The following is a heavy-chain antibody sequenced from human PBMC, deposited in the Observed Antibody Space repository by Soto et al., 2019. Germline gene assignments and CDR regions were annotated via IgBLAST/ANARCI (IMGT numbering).Heavy chain of an antibody. CDR3: ARGGYSHRKGNLINRVRGVSHAHDI. D-gene: IGHD3-10*01. CDR2: INHSGST. Sequence: SETLSLTCAFYGGSFSGYYWSWIRQPPGKGLEWIGEINHSGSTNYNPSLKSRVTISVDTSKNQFSLKLCSVTAADTAVYYCARGGYSHRKGNLINRVRGVSHAHDICGQGTMV. V-gene: IGHV4-34*01. J-gene: IGHJ3*02. CDR1: GGSFSGYY.